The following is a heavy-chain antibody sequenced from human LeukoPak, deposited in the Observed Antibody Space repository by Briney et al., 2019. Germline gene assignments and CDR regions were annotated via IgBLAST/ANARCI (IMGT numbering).Heavy chain of an antibody. D-gene: IGHD6-6*01. CDR3: ARSSYSSSSSV. CDR2: INSDGSEG. V-gene: IGHV3-7*03. J-gene: IGHJ3*01. Sequence: GGSLRLSCAVSGFTFSGFWMSWSRKAPGKGLEWVASINSDGSEGYYADVVKGRFTISRDNAKNSLYLQINSLRAEDTAVYYCARSSYSSSSSVWGQGTMVTVSS. CDR1: GFTFSGFW.